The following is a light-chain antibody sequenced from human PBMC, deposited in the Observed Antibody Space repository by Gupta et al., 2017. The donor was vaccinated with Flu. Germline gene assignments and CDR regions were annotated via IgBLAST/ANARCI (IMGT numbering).Light chain of an antibody. Sequence: QSALTQPRSVSGSPGQSVTISCNGTSSDIGAYVYVSWYQQHPGEAPRLIIFDVNKRPSGVPRRFSGSKSGNTASLTISGLQAEDGADYYCCSYANIYTLVFGGGTKLTVL. CDR3: CSYANIYTLV. CDR2: DVN. CDR1: SSDIGAYVY. J-gene: IGLJ3*02. V-gene: IGLV2-11*01.